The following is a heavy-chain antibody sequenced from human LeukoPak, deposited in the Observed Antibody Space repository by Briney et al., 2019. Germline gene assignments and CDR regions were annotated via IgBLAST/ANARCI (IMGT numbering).Heavy chain of an antibody. CDR3: ARDRDYKRGYWYFDY. CDR2: IYSGGST. V-gene: IGHV3-66*01. CDR1: GFTFSRYA. D-gene: IGHD4-11*01. Sequence: GKSLRLSCAASGFTFSRYAMHWVRQAPGKGLEWVSVIYSGGSTYYADSVKGRFTISRDNSKNTLYLQMNSLRAEDTAVYYCARDRDYKRGYWYFDYWGQGTLVTVSS. J-gene: IGHJ4*02.